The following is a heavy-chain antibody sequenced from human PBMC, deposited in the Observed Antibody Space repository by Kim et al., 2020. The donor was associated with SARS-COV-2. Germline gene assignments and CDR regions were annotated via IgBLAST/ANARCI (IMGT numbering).Heavy chain of an antibody. D-gene: IGHD3-10*01. J-gene: IGHJ4*02. V-gene: IGHV4-31*02. CDR3: ARTTYYYGSGRQGGLNY. Sequence: LKSRVTISVDTSKNQFSLKLSSVTAADTAVYYCARTTYYYGSGRQGGLNYWGQGTLVTVSS.